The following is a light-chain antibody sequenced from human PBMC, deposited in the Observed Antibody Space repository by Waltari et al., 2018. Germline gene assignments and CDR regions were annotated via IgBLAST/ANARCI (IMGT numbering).Light chain of an antibody. CDR2: DTT. J-gene: IGLJ3*02. CDR1: TGPVTSGHY. Sequence: QAVVTQEPSLTVSPGGTVTLPCGSSTGPVTSGHYPYWFQQKPGQAPRTLISDTTNKNSWTPARFSGSLLGGKAALTLSGAQPEDEADYYCFVSYDGAEGVFGGGTKLTVL. CDR3: FVSYDGAEGV. V-gene: IGLV7-46*01.